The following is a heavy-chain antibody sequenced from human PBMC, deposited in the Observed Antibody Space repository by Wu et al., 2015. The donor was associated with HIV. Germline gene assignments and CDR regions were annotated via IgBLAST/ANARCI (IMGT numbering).Heavy chain of an antibody. D-gene: IGHD3-22*01. CDR1: GYTFTDYY. CDR2: VDPEDGET. V-gene: IGHV1-69-2*01. Sequence: EVQLVQSGAEVKKPGATVKISCKVSGYTFTDYYMHWVQQAPGKGLEWMGLVDPEDGETIYAEKFQGRVTITADTSTDTAYMELSSLRSEDTAVYYCAAEAGSSGYVEDNWFDPGAREPWSPSPQ. J-gene: IGHJ5*02. CDR3: AAEAGSSGYVEDNWFDP.